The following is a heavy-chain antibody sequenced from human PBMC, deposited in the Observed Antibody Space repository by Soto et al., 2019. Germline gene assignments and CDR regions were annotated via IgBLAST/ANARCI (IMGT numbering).Heavy chain of an antibody. CDR1: GGSFSGYY. CDR3: ARCAYMDV. Sequence: QVQLQQWGAGLLKPSETLSLTCAVYGGSFSGYYWSWIRQPPGKGLEWIGEINHSGSTNYNPSLKSRVTISVDTSKNQFALKLSSVTAADTAVYYCARCAYMDVWGKGTTVTVSS. CDR2: INHSGST. V-gene: IGHV4-34*01. J-gene: IGHJ6*03.